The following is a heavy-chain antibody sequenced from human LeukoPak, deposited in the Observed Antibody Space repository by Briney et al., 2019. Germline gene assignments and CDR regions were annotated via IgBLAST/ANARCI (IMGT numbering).Heavy chain of an antibody. CDR1: GFTFSSYG. J-gene: IGHJ4*02. D-gene: IGHD3-10*01. Sequence: PGGSLRLSCAASGFTFSSYGMHWVRQAPGKGLEWVAFIRYDGSNKYYADSVKGRFTISRDNSKNTLYLQMNSLRAEDTAVYYCANELLWFGEGYPDCWGQGTLVTVSS. V-gene: IGHV3-30*02. CDR3: ANELLWFGEGYPDC. CDR2: IRYDGSNK.